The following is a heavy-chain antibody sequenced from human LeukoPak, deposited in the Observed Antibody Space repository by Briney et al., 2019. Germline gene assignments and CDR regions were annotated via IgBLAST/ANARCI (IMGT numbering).Heavy chain of an antibody. CDR2: IWYVGSNK. CDR3: AKAHGGGLRLLPPYCMDV. Sequence: GRSLSLSRAASGFIFSSYVRHGVRQAPGRGVEGVAVIWYVGSNKYYADSVKGLFTISRDNSKNTLYLQMNSLRAEDTAVYYCAKAHGGGLRLLPPYCMDVWGQGTTVTVSS. CDR1: GFIFSSYV. D-gene: IGHD3-16*01. V-gene: IGHV3-33*06. J-gene: IGHJ6*02.